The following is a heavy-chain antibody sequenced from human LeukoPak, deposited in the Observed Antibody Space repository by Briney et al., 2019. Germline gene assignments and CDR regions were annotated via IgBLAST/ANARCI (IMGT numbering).Heavy chain of an antibody. CDR1: GGSISSYY. CDR3: ARGDYYYYYGMGV. J-gene: IGHJ6*01. V-gene: IGHV4-59*01. Sequence: SETLSLTCTVSGGSISSYYWSWIRQPPGKGLEWIGDIYYSGSTNYNPSLKSRVTISVDTSKNQFSLKLSSVTAADTAVYYCARGDYYYYYGMGVWGQGTTVTVSS. CDR2: IYYSGST.